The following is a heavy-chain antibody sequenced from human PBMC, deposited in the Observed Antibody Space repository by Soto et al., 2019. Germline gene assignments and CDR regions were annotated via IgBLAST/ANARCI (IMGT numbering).Heavy chain of an antibody. V-gene: IGHV1-3*01. J-gene: IGHJ4*01. CDR1: EYTFISYP. CDR3: ARELQGLYYFDY. Sequence: GKVACKASEYTFISYPMDWVRQAPGQSLEWMGWINAGNGNTKYSQKFQRRVTITRETSASTDYMELSSLRYEDKDVYYCARELQGLYYFDYWRLGNPDT. D-gene: IGHD4-4*01. CDR2: INAGNGNT.